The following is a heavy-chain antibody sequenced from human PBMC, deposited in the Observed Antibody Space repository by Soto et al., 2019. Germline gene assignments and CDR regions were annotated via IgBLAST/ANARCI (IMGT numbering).Heavy chain of an antibody. CDR2: IKSDGSYT. J-gene: IGHJ4*02. D-gene: IGHD3-22*01. Sequence: EVQLVESGGGLVQPGGSLRLSCAASGFTFNTYWMQWVRQAPGKGLVWVSRIKSDGSYTNYADSVKGRFTISRDNAKNTLFLKMNSLGDEETAVYYCATGGSGYFTYWGQGTLVTVSS. CDR3: ATGGSGYFTY. CDR1: GFTFNTYW. V-gene: IGHV3-74*01.